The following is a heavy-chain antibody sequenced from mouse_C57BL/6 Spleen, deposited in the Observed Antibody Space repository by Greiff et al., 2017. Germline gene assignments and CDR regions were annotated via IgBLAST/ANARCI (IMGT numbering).Heavy chain of an antibody. J-gene: IGHJ2*01. CDR1: GYTFTSYW. CDR3: ARREGY. Sequence: QVQLQQPGAELVKPGASVKMSCTASGYTFTSYWITWVKQRPGQGLEWIGGIYPGSGGTNYNAKFKSKATLTVDTSSSTAYMQLSSLTSEATAVDYCARREGYWGQGTTLTVSS. CDR2: IYPGSGGT. V-gene: IGHV1-55*01.